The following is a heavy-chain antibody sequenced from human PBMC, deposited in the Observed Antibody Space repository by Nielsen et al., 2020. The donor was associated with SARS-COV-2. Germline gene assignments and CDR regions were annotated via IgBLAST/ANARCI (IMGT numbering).Heavy chain of an antibody. Sequence: SLKISCAASGFTFDDYAMHWVRQAPGKGLEWVSGISWNSGSLGYADSVKGRFTISRDNAKNSLYLQMNSLRAEDTALYYCAKLPYGDYPFDYWGQGTLVTVSS. CDR1: GFTFDDYA. CDR3: AKLPYGDYPFDY. V-gene: IGHV3-9*01. CDR2: ISWNSGSL. J-gene: IGHJ4*02. D-gene: IGHD4-17*01.